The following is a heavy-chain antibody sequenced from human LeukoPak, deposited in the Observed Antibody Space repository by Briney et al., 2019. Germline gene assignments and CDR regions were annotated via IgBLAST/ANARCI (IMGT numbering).Heavy chain of an antibody. CDR2: ISAYNGNT. CDR3: ARDQGDIVVVPDAFDI. V-gene: IGHV1-18*04. D-gene: IGHD2-2*01. CDR1: GYTFTSDG. J-gene: IGHJ3*02. Sequence: ASVKVSCKASGYTFTSDGISWVRQGPGQGLEWMGWISAYNGNTNYAQKLQGRVTMTTDTSTSTAYMELRSLRSGDTAVYYCARDQGDIVVVPDAFDIWGQATMVTVSS.